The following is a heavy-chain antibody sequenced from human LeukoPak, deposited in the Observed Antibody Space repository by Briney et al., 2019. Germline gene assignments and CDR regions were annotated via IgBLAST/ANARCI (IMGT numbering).Heavy chain of an antibody. D-gene: IGHD5-24*01. J-gene: IGHJ4*02. V-gene: IGHV3-23*01. CDR1: GFTFSSYA. Sequence: GGSLRLSCAASGFTFSSYAMSWVRQAPGKGLEWVSAISGSGGSTYYADSVKGRFTISRDNSKNTLYLQMNSLRAEDTAVYYSAKLGEMATITYFDYWGQGTLVTVSS. CDR2: ISGSGGST. CDR3: AKLGEMATITYFDY.